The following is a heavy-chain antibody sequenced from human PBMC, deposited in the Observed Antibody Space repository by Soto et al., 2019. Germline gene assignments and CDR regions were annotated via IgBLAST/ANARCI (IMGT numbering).Heavy chain of an antibody. CDR2: ISSSSSNS. CDR3: ARDMSGGTYNYYYDMDV. V-gene: IGHV3-48*02. Sequence: PGGSLRLSCAASGFIFSSYSMNWVRQAPGKGLEWVSYISSSSSNSYYADSVKGRFTISRDNAKNSLYLQMNSLRDEDTAVYYCARDMSGGTYNYYYDMDVWGHGTTVTVSS. D-gene: IGHD1-26*01. CDR1: GFIFSSYS. J-gene: IGHJ6*02.